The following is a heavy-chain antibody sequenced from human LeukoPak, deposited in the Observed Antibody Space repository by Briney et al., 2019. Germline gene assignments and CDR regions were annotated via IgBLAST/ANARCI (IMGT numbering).Heavy chain of an antibody. CDR2: INHISGAT. D-gene: IGHD6-6*01. CDR3: ATDGVAAHKRDY. CDR1: GYTFTSYG. J-gene: IGHJ4*02. Sequence: ASVKVSCKASGYTFTSYGISWVRQAPGQGLEWMGRINHISGATNYAQKFQGRVTMTSDTSISTAFMELSSLRSDDTAVYYCATDGVAAHKRDYWGQGTLVTVSS. V-gene: IGHV1-2*06.